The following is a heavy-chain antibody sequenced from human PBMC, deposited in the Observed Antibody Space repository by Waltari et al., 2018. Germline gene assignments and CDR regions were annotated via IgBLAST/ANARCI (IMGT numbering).Heavy chain of an antibody. Sequence: QVQLVQSGAAVKKPGSSVQVSCKASGGTFSSYAISWVRQAPGQGLEWMGGIIPIFGTANYAQKFQGRVTITADESTSTAYMELSSLRSEDTAVYYCAREPSTAAVVGATYFDYWGQGTLVTVSS. CDR2: IIPIFGTA. CDR3: AREPSTAAVVGATYFDY. V-gene: IGHV1-69*13. CDR1: GGTFSSYA. J-gene: IGHJ4*02. D-gene: IGHD1-26*01.